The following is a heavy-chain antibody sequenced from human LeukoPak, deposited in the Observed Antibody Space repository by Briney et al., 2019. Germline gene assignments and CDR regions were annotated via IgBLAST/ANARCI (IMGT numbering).Heavy chain of an antibody. CDR3: ARNGDILTGYYFDY. V-gene: IGHV3-33*01. J-gene: IGHJ4*02. D-gene: IGHD3-9*01. CDR2: IWYDGSNK. Sequence: GGSLRLSCAASGFTFSSYGMHWVRQAPGKGLEWVAVIWYDGSNKYYADSVKGRFTISRDNSKNTLYLQMNSLRAEDTAVYYCARNGDILTGYYFDYWGQGTLVTVSS. CDR1: GFTFSSYG.